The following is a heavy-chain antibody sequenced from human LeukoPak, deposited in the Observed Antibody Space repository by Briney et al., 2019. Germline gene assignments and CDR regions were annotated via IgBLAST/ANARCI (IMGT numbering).Heavy chain of an antibody. Sequence: SETLSLTCTVSGGSISSYYWSWLRQPPGEGLEWIGYIYYSGSTNYNPSLKSRVTISVDTSKNQFSLKLSSVTAADTAVYYCARESGRYCSGGSCYNWFDPWGQGTLVTVSS. J-gene: IGHJ5*02. CDR1: GGSISSYY. CDR3: ARESGRYCSGGSCYNWFDP. D-gene: IGHD2-15*01. V-gene: IGHV4-59*12. CDR2: IYYSGST.